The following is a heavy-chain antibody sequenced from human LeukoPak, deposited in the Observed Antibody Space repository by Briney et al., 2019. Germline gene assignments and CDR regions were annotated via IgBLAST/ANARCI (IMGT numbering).Heavy chain of an antibody. V-gene: IGHV1-69*13. Sequence: SVKVSRKASVGTFSSYAISWVRQAPGQGLEWVGGIIPIFGTANNAQKCQGRVTSTADESTSTAYMELSSLRSEDTAVYYCARGYYGSGSYSDAFDMWGQGTMVTVSS. CDR1: VGTFSSYA. CDR2: IIPIFGTA. J-gene: IGHJ3*02. CDR3: ARGYYGSGSYSDAFDM. D-gene: IGHD3-10*01.